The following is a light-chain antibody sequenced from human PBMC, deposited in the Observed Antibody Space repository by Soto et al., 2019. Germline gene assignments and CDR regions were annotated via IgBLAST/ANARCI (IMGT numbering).Light chain of an antibody. V-gene: IGLV2-23*01. Sequence: QSVLTQPASVSGSPGQSITISCTGTSGDVGSYDLVSWYQHYPGKAPKLIIYEGNKRPSGVSNRFSGSKSGNTATLTISGLQAEDEAEYSCSSYADWRTVVFGGGTKLTVL. J-gene: IGLJ2*01. CDR1: SGDVGSYDL. CDR3: SSYADWRTVV. CDR2: EGN.